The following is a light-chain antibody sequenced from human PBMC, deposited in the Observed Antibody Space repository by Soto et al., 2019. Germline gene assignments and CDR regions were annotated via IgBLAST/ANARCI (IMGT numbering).Light chain of an antibody. CDR2: GAS. Sequence: EIVLTQSPCTLSLSPGDTATLSCSASQSVSSSYLAWYQQKPGQAPRLLIYGASNRATGIPDRFSGSGSGTDFTLTISSLQPEDFATYYCQQSYSTPLTFGQGTKVDIK. CDR1: QSVSSSY. J-gene: IGKJ1*01. V-gene: IGKV3-20*01. CDR3: QQSYSTPLT.